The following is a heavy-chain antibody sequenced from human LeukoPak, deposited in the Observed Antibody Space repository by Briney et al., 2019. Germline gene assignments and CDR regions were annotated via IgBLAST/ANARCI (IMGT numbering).Heavy chain of an antibody. J-gene: IGHJ4*02. V-gene: IGHV4-4*07. CDR2: IYTSGST. CDR1: GGSISSYY. Sequence: PSETLSLTCTVSGGSISSYYWSWIRQPAGKGLEWIGRIYTSGSTNYNPSLKSRVTMSVDTSKNQFSLKLSSVTAADPAVYYCAREDLATMIVVVTEYYFDYWGQGTLVTVSS. CDR3: AREDLATMIVVVTEYYFDY. D-gene: IGHD3-22*01.